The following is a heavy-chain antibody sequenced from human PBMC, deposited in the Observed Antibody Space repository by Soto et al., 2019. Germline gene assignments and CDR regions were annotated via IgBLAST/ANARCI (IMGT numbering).Heavy chain of an antibody. Sequence: QVQLVQSGAEVKKPGSSVKVSCRASGGTFSNYAISWVRQAPRQGLEWMGGIVPAFGTPNYAQNLQGRITITADDSTITVYMDLSSLRSEDTAVYYCARGATIFGVTAYSYYEMEVWAQGTTVSVSS. CDR3: ARGATIFGVTAYSYYEMEV. CDR1: GGTFSNYA. CDR2: IVPAFGTP. D-gene: IGHD3-3*01. J-gene: IGHJ6*02. V-gene: IGHV1-69*01.